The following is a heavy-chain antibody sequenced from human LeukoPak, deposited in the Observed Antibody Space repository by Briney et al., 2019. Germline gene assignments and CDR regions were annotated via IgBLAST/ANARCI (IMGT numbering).Heavy chain of an antibody. Sequence: SETLSLTCTASGGSISSYYWSWIRQPAGKGLEWIGRIYTSGSTNYNPSLKSRVTMSVDTSKNQFSLKLSSVTAADAAVYFCARDPTTVTKGLDIWGQGTMVTVSS. D-gene: IGHD4-17*01. CDR1: GGSISSYY. J-gene: IGHJ3*02. CDR3: ARDPTTVTKGLDI. CDR2: IYTSGST. V-gene: IGHV4-4*07.